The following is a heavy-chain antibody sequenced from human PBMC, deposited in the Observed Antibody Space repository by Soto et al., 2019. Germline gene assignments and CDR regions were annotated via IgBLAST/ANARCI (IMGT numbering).Heavy chain of an antibody. CDR3: ARAKDRLQLGGNYCYSLDV. D-gene: IGHD5-12*01. CDR1: GGTFSTSA. J-gene: IGHJ6*02. V-gene: IGHV1-69*12. CDR2: IMPVFPTP. Sequence: QVQLEQSGAEVTKPGSSVKVSCKASGGTFSTSAISWVRQAPGQGLEWMGGIMPVFPTPDYAQKFQGRVTITADESTTTAYLELSGMRSDDTAVYYCARAKDRLQLGGNYCYSLDVWGQGTTVTVSS.